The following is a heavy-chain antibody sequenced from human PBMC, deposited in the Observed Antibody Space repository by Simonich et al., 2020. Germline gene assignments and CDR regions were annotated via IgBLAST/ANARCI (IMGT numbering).Heavy chain of an antibody. CDR3: AGGVYCSSTSCSTYYYYGMDV. CDR1: GFTFSSYS. V-gene: IGHV3-21*01. J-gene: IGHJ6*02. D-gene: IGHD2-2*01. Sequence: EVQLVESGGGLVKPGGSLRLSCAASGFTFSSYSMNWVRQAPGKGLGWVSSISSSSSYIYYADSVKGRFTISRDNAKSSLYLQMNRLRAEDTAVYYCAGGVYCSSTSCSTYYYYGMDVWGQGTTVTVSS. CDR2: ISSSSSYI.